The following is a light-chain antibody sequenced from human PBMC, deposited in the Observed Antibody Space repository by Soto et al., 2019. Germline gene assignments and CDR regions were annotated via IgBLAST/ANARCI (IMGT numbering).Light chain of an antibody. V-gene: IGKV1-9*01. J-gene: IGKJ1*01. CDR2: ATS. CDR1: QGISSY. CDR3: QQYTGYSQWT. Sequence: IQLPQSPSSLSSSVVEIVLISYWASQGISSYVAWYQQKPGKAPNLLIYATSTLHSGVPSRFSGSGSGTDFSLTISSLQPVDFATYYCQQYTGYSQWTFGPGTKVDI.